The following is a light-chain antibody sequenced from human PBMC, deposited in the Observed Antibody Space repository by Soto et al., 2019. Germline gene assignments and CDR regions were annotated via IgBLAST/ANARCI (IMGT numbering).Light chain of an antibody. J-gene: IGLJ1*01. Sequence: QSVLTQPASVSGSPGQSITISCTGTSSDVGAYDYVSWYQQHPDKAPKLMIYEVSNRPSGVSNRFSGSKSVNTATLTISGLQAEEEADSSSSTRVFGTGTKSPS. CDR3: STRV. V-gene: IGLV2-14*03. CDR2: EVS. CDR1: SSDVGAYDY.